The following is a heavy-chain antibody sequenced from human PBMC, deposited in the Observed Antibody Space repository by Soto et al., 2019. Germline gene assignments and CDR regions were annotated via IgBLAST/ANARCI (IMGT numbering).Heavy chain of an antibody. D-gene: IGHD2-2*01. Sequence: SETLSLTCTVSGGSISSYYWSWIRQPPGKGLEWIGYIYYSGSTNYNPSLKSRVTISVDTSKNQFSLKLGSVTAADTAVYYCARYQLLLSPDNWFDPWGQGTLVTVSS. V-gene: IGHV4-59*08. CDR2: IYYSGST. CDR1: GGSISSYY. J-gene: IGHJ5*02. CDR3: ARYQLLLSPDNWFDP.